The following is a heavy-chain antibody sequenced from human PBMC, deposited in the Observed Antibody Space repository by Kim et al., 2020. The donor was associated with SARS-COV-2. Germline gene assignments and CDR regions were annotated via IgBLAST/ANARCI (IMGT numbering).Heavy chain of an antibody. V-gene: IGHV3-15*01. CDR3: TTRVLSISYDTSGYLSHDY. CDR1: GISFTNAW. Sequence: GGSLRLSCAASGISFTNAWVSWVRQAPGKGLEWVGRIKSRSDGGTTDYAAAVKGRFTISRDESKNTLFLQMNSLKTEDTALYYCTTRVLSISYDTSGYLSHDYWGQGTLVTVSS. D-gene: IGHD3-22*01. J-gene: IGHJ4*02. CDR2: IKSRSDGGTT.